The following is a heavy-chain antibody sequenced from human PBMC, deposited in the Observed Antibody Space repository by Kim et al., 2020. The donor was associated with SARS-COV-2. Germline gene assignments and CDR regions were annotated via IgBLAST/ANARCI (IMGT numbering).Heavy chain of an antibody. CDR3: ARERLPPGLYYFDY. J-gene: IGHJ4*02. Sequence: TPSLKSRVTISVDTSKNQFSLKLSSVTAADTALYHCARERLPPGLYYFDYWGQGTLVTVSS. V-gene: IGHV4-34*01. D-gene: IGHD5-18*01.